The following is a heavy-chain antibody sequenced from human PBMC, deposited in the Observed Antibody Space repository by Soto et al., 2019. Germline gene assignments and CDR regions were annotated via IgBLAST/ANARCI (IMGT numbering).Heavy chain of an antibody. D-gene: IGHD3-22*01. Sequence: GGSLRLSCAASGFTFSNAWMNWVRQAPGKGLEWVGRIKSKTDGGTTDYAAPVKGRFTISRDDSKNTLYLQMNSLKTEDTAVYYCTTAMGYYDSSGYYFKAYYYYGMDVWGQGTTVTVSS. CDR2: IKSKTDGGTT. CDR3: TTAMGYYDSSGYYFKAYYYYGMDV. J-gene: IGHJ6*02. CDR1: GFTFSNAW. V-gene: IGHV3-15*07.